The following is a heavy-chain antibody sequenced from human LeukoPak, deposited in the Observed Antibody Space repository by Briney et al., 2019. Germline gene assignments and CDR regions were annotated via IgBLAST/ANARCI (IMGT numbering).Heavy chain of an antibody. V-gene: IGHV4-59*01. CDR2: IYYSGTT. Sequence: KPSETLSLICTVSGGSISRYYWTWIRQPPGKGLEWIGYIYYSGTTNYNPSLRSRVTISVDTSKNQLSLKLSSVTAADTAVYYCARPYSTAWYGAFDVWGQATMVTVSP. CDR3: ARPYSTAWYGAFDV. CDR1: GGSISRYY. D-gene: IGHD6-19*01. J-gene: IGHJ3*01.